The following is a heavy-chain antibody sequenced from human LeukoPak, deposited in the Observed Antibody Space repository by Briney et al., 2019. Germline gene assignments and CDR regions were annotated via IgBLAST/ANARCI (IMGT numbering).Heavy chain of an antibody. D-gene: IGHD4-17*01. CDR3: ARDGDYYMRSWFDP. V-gene: IGHV1-2*02. CDR2: INPNSGGT. Sequence: VASVKVSCKASGYTFTGYYMHWVRQAPGQGLEWMGWINPNSGGTNYAQKFQGRVTMTRDTSISTAYMELSRLRSDDTAVYYCARDGDYYMRSWFDPWGQGTLVTVSS. CDR1: GYTFTGYY. J-gene: IGHJ5*02.